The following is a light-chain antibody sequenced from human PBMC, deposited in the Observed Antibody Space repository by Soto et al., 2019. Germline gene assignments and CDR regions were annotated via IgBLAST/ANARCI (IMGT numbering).Light chain of an antibody. Sequence: QSVLTQSPSASASLGASVKLTCTVSSGHSSYYIAWHRQQPETGPRFLLKLSRDGRLTTGDAIPDRFSGSSSGAARYITIASLHSEDEAYYFCQTWGSGIWVFGGGTKLTVL. CDR3: QTWGSGIWV. J-gene: IGLJ3*02. CDR1: SGHSSYY. V-gene: IGLV4-69*01. CDR2: LSRDGRL.